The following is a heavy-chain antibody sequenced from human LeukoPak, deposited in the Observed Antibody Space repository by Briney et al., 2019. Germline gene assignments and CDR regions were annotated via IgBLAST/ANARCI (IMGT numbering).Heavy chain of an antibody. V-gene: IGHV3-23*01. Sequence: PGGSLRLSCAASGFTFSSYAMSWVRQAPGKGLEWVSAISGSGGSTYYADSVKGRFTISRDNSKNTLYLQMNSLRAEDTAVYYCAKDLRGGNKINDAFDIWGQGTMVTVSS. CDR3: AKDLRGGNKINDAFDI. J-gene: IGHJ3*02. D-gene: IGHD4-23*01. CDR2: ISGSGGST. CDR1: GFTFSSYA.